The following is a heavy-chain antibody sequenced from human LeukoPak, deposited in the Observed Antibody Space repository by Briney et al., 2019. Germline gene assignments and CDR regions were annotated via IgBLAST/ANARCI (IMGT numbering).Heavy chain of an antibody. D-gene: IGHD2-15*01. CDR3: ARQGCSGNTCYRVDQLYYMDV. CDR2: IYSSVST. CDR1: GDSINDHY. Sequence: SETLSLTCTVSGDSINDHYWGWIRQPPGEGLEWIGYIYSSVSTNYNPSLKSRVTISIDTSKSQFSLKLTSVTAADTGVYYCARQGCSGNTCYRVDQLYYMDVWGKGTTVTVSS. V-gene: IGHV4-4*09. J-gene: IGHJ6*03.